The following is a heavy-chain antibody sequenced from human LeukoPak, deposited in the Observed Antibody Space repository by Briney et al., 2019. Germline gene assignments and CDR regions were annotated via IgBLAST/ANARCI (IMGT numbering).Heavy chain of an antibody. J-gene: IGHJ4*02. Sequence: ASVKVSCKVSGYTLTELSMHWVRQAPGKGLEWMGGFDPEDGETIYAQKFQGRVTMTEDTSTDTAYMELSSLRSEDTAVYYCATGMITKGSVYYDFWSGYDYWGQGTLVTVSS. CDR3: ATGMITKGSVYYDFWSGYDY. CDR1: GYTLTELS. CDR2: FDPEDGET. D-gene: IGHD3-3*01. V-gene: IGHV1-24*01.